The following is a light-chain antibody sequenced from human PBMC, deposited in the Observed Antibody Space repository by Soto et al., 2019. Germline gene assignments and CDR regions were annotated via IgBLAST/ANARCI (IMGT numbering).Light chain of an antibody. CDR3: QQYNNWWT. CDR2: GAS. V-gene: IGKV3-15*01. Sequence: EIVLTQSPGTLSLSPGERATLSCRASQNLGTLYLAWFQQKPGQAPRLLIYGASTRATGIPARFSGSGSGTEFTLTINSLQSEDFAVYYCQQYNNWWTFGQGTKVDI. CDR1: QNLGTLY. J-gene: IGKJ1*01.